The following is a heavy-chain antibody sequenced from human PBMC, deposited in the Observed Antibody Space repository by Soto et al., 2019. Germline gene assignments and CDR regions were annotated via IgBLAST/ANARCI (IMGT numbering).Heavy chain of an antibody. J-gene: IGHJ6*03. CDR1: GFTFSSYA. CDR2: ISGSGGST. CDR3: AKGITIFGVAPNYYMDV. D-gene: IGHD3-3*01. V-gene: IGHV3-23*01. Sequence: GGSLRLSCAASGFTFSSYAMSWVRQAPGKGLEWVSAISGSGGSTYYADSVKGRFTISRDNSKNTLYLQMNSLRAEDTAVYYCAKGITIFGVAPNYYMDVWGKGTTVTVSS.